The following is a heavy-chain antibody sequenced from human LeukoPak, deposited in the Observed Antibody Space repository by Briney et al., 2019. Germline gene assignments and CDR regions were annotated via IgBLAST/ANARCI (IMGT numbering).Heavy chain of an antibody. Sequence: GGSLRLSCAASGFTFSNYAMSWVRQAPGKGLEWVSATIGSGYNTYYADSVKGRFTISRDNSKNTLYLQMNSLRAEDTAVYYCARAPLTGSPLYYFDYWGQGTLVTVSS. CDR1: GFTFSNYA. V-gene: IGHV3-23*01. D-gene: IGHD3-9*01. CDR3: ARAPLTGSPLYYFDY. J-gene: IGHJ4*02. CDR2: TIGSGYNT.